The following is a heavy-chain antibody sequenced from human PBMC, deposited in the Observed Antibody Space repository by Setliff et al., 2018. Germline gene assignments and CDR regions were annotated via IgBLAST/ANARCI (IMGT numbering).Heavy chain of an antibody. CDR1: GGSIGSGDFHWY. Sequence: SETLSLTCIVSGGSIGSGDFHWYWGWVRQSPGEGLEWIGSISYRGNTFYNPSLTSRVTISLDTSKKQLSLKLSSVTAADTAVYYCARFRRGVALGWFDPWGQGTLVTVSS. CDR3: ARFRRGVALGWFDP. V-gene: IGHV4-39*07. D-gene: IGHD3-10*01. J-gene: IGHJ5*02. CDR2: ISYRGNT.